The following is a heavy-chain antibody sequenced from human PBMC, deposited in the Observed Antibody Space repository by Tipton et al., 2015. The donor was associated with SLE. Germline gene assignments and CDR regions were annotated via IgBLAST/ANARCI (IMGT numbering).Heavy chain of an antibody. Sequence: LRPSCTVSGGSISSSSYYWGWIRQPPGKGLEWMGSIYYSGSTYYNPSLKSRVTISEDTSKNQFSLKLSSVTAADTAVYYCASLLYSGYDYGAFDIWGQGTMVTVSS. CDR2: IYYSGST. J-gene: IGHJ3*02. CDR3: ASLLYSGYDYGAFDI. D-gene: IGHD5-12*01. CDR1: GGSISSSSYY. V-gene: IGHV4-39*07.